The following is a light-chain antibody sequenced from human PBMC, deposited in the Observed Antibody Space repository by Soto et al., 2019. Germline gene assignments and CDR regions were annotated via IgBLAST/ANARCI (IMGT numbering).Light chain of an antibody. CDR1: QSVSSY. V-gene: IGKV3-11*01. CDR3: QQRSNWLT. Sequence: EVVLTQPLAALSLNTRVRAIVYCRASQSVSSYLAWYQQKPGQAPRLLIYDASNRATGIPARFSGSGSGTDFTLTISSLEPEDFAVYYCQQRSNWLTFGGGTKVDIK. J-gene: IGKJ4*01. CDR2: DAS.